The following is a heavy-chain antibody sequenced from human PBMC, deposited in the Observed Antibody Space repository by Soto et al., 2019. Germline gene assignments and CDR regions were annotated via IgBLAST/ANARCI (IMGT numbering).Heavy chain of an antibody. J-gene: IGHJ6*02. Sequence: SETLSLTCTVSGGSISSSSYYWGWIRQPPGKGLEWIGSIYYSGSTYYNPSLKSRVTISVDTSKNQFSLKLSSVTAADTAVYHCARRGYGPGFPYYYGMDVWGQGTTVT. CDR3: ARRGYGPGFPYYYGMDV. CDR2: IYYSGST. V-gene: IGHV4-39*01. CDR1: GGSISSSSYY. D-gene: IGHD3-10*01.